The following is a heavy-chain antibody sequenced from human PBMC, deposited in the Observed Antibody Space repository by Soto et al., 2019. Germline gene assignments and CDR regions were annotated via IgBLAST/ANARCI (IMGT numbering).Heavy chain of an antibody. V-gene: IGHV3-48*03. CDR3: ARDGRGYGDYELIWYYYYGMDV. J-gene: IGHJ6*02. D-gene: IGHD4-17*01. CDR1: GFTFSSYE. CDR2: ISSSGSTI. Sequence: GGSLRLSCAASGFTFSSYEMNWVRQAPGKGLEWVSYISSSGSTIYYADSVKGRFTISRDNAKNSLYLQMNSLRAEDTAVYYCARDGRGYGDYELIWYYYYGMDVWGQGTTVTVSS.